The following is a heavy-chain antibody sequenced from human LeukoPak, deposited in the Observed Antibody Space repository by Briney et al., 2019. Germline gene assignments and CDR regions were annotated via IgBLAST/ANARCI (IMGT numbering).Heavy chain of an antibody. CDR1: GFNFIDNS. D-gene: IGHD2-2*02. CDR3: ARGYCSGTSCYMFAS. V-gene: IGHV3-21*01. J-gene: IGHJ4*02. Sequence: PGGSLRLSCAGSGFNFIDNSMHWVRQAPGKGLEWVSSISSSNTYIYYRDSVKGRFTISRDNAKNSLFLQMNSLRAEGTAVYYCARGYCSGTSCYMFASWGQGTRVTVSS. CDR2: ISSSNTYI.